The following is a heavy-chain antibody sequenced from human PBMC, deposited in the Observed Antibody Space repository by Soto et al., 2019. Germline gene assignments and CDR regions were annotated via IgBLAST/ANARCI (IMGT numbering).Heavy chain of an antibody. J-gene: IGHJ4*02. V-gene: IGHV1-69*01. D-gene: IGHD4-17*01. CDR2: IIPVFGTT. CDR1: GGTLNSYT. CDR3: SFSNSYGRGDF. Sequence: QVQLVQSGAEVKKPGSSVRVSCKASGGTLNSYTISWVRQAPGQGLEWMGGIIPVFGTTDYAQKFQGRVTIPADQSTGTAYLDLFSLSSEDTAIYYCSFSNSYGRGDFWGQGTLVTVST.